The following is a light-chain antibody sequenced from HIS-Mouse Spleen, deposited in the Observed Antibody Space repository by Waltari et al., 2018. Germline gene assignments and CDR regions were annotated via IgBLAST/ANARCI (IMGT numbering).Light chain of an antibody. Sequence: SYELTQPPSVSVSPGQTARITCSGDALLKKYAYWYQQKSGQAPVLVIYEDRKRPSGIPDRVSGSSSRRRATWSIRWAQVEDEADYDCYSTDSICNHMVFGVGTNLTVL. J-gene: IGLJ2*01. CDR1: ALLKKY. V-gene: IGLV3-10*01. CDR2: EDR. CDR3: YSTDSICNHMV.